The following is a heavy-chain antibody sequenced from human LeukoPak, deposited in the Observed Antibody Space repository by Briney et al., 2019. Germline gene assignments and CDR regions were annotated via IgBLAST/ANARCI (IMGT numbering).Heavy chain of an antibody. CDR3: ARVSPTYLAHFDY. V-gene: IGHV4-59*01. J-gene: IGHJ4*02. CDR2: IYYSGST. CDR1: GVSISSYY. D-gene: IGHD2-2*02. Sequence: SETLSLTCTVSGVSISSYYWSWVRQPPGKGLEWIGYIYYSGSTNYNPSLKSRVTISVDTSKNQFSLKLSSVTAADTAVYYCARVSPTYLAHFDYWGQGTLVTVSS.